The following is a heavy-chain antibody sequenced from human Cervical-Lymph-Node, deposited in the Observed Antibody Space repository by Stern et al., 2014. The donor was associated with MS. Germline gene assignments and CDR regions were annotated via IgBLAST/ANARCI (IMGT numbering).Heavy chain of an antibody. J-gene: IGHJ4*02. Sequence: QMQLEESGAEVKKPGSSVKVSCKASGGTFSSYAISWVRQAPAQGLEWMGGILPIFGTANYAKKFQGRVTITADESTSTAYMDLSSLRSEDTAVYYCAIPQGRGGDGDYWGQGTLVTVSS. CDR2: ILPIFGTA. CDR3: AIPQGRGGDGDY. V-gene: IGHV1-69*01. D-gene: IGHD2-21*02. CDR1: GGTFSSYA.